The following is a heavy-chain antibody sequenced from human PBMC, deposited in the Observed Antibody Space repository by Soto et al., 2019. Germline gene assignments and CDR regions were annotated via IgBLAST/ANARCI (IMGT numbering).Heavy chain of an antibody. V-gene: IGHV1-8*01. CDR1: GYTFTKFD. J-gene: IGHJ5*02. CDR3: VRGDYGDYSHWFDP. CDR2: MNPNSGNT. D-gene: IGHD4-17*01. Sequence: QVQLVQSGAEVKKPGASVRVSCKASGYTFTKFDINWVRQATGQGLEWTGWMNPNSGNTGYAQKFQGRVTMTMNTSITTADMELSTLRSEDTALYYCVRGDYGDYSHWFDPWGQGTLVTVSS.